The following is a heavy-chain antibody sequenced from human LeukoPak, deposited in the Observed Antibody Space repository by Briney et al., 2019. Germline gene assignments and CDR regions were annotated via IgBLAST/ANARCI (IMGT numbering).Heavy chain of an antibody. CDR3: ARVEGGITVNWFDP. D-gene: IGHD3-10*01. J-gene: IGHJ5*02. CDR2: IIPIFGTA. Sequence: SVKVSCKASGGTFSSYAISWVRQAPGQGVEWMGRIIPIFGTANYAQKFQGRVTITTDESTSTAYMELSSLRSEDTAVYYCARVEGGITVNWFDPWGQGTLVTVSS. CDR1: GGTFSSYA. V-gene: IGHV1-69*05.